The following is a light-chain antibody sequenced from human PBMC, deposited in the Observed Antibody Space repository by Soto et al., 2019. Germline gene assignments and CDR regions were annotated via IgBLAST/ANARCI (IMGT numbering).Light chain of an antibody. Sequence: QSVLTQPPSASGTPGQRVTISCTGTTRDIAGYNYISWYQQLPGKAPKLMIYQVTIRPSGISNRFSGSKSGNTASLTISGLQAEDEADYYCTSFSSSTSLYVFGTGTRSPS. CDR2: QVT. V-gene: IGLV2-14*01. CDR3: TSFSSSTSLYV. J-gene: IGLJ1*01. CDR1: TRDIAGYNY.